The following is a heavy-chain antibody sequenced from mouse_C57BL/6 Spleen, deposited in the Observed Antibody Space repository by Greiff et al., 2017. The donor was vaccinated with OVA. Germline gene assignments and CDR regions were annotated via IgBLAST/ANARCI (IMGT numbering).Heavy chain of an antibody. D-gene: IGHD1-1*01. J-gene: IGHJ1*03. CDR1: GYTFTSYW. Sequence: QVQLKQPGAELVKPGASVKLSCKASGYTFTSYWMHWVKQRPGQGLEWIGMIHPNSGSTNYNEKFKSKATLTVDKSSSTAYMQLSSLTSEDSAVYYCAVITTVVDYWYFDVWGTGTTVTVSS. V-gene: IGHV1-64*01. CDR3: AVITTVVDYWYFDV. CDR2: IHPNSGST.